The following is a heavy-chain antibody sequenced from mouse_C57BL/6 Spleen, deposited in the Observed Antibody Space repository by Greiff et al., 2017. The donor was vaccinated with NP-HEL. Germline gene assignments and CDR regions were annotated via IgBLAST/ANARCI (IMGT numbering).Heavy chain of an antibody. V-gene: IGHV1-52*01. CDR2: IDPSDSET. Sequence: QVQLQQPGAELVRPGSSVKLSCKASGYTFTSYWMHWVKQRPIQGLEWIGNIDPSDSETHYNQKFKDKATLTVDKSSSTAYMQLSSLTSEDSAVYYCARGDFYYYGSSYEDAMDYWGQGTSVTVSS. J-gene: IGHJ4*01. CDR3: ARGDFYYYGSSYEDAMDY. D-gene: IGHD1-1*01. CDR1: GYTFTSYW.